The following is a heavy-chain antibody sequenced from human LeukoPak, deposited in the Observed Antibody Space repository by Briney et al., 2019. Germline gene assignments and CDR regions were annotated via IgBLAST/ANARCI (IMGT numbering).Heavy chain of an antibody. CDR3: ARDEERFGEPRLYYFDY. J-gene: IGHJ4*02. CDR1: GFTVSNNY. D-gene: IGHD3-10*01. V-gene: IGHV3-53*05. Sequence: TGGSLRLSCAASGFTVSNNYMNWVRQAPGKGLEWVSLIYSGGSTYYADSVKGRFTISRDNSKDTLYLQMNSLRAEDTAVYYCARDEERFGEPRLYYFDYWGQGTLVTVSS. CDR2: IYSGGST.